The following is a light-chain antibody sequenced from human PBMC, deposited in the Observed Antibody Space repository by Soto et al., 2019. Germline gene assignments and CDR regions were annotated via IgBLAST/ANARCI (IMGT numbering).Light chain of an antibody. CDR1: QSISSN. CDR3: QQYNTWLSIT. Sequence: EIVMTQSPATLSVSPGERATLSCRASQSISSNLGWYQQRPGQAPRLLIYGASTRATGIPARFSGSGSGTEFTLPISSLQSEDFAVYYCQQYNTWLSITFGQGTRLEIK. V-gene: IGKV3-15*01. CDR2: GAS. J-gene: IGKJ5*01.